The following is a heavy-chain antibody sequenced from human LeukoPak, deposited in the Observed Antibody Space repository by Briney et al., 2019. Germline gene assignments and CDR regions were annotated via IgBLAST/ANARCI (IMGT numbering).Heavy chain of an antibody. D-gene: IGHD5-18*01. J-gene: IGHJ6*02. CDR3: ARVGDTNYYYYGMDV. CDR1: GGSFSGYY. CDR2: INHSGST. Sequence: SETLSLTCAVYGGSFSGYYWSWIRQPPGKGLEWIGEINHSGSTNYNPSLKSRVTISVDTSKNQFSLKLSSVTAADTAVCYCARVGDTNYYYYGMDVWGQGTTVTVSS. V-gene: IGHV4-34*01.